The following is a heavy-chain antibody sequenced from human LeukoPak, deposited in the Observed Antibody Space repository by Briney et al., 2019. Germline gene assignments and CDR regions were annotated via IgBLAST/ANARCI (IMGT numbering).Heavy chain of an antibody. CDR2: MNPNSGVT. V-gene: IGHV1-2*02. D-gene: IGHD6-19*01. CDR1: GYIFTDYY. Sequence: ASVKVSCKASGYIFTDYYIHWVRQAPGQGLEWMGWMNPNSGVTNYAQKFQVRVTMTGDTSISTAYMELSRLRSDDTAVYYCARDLRLAVSGTSGFDIWGQGTVVTVSS. CDR3: ARDLRLAVSGTSGFDI. J-gene: IGHJ3*02.